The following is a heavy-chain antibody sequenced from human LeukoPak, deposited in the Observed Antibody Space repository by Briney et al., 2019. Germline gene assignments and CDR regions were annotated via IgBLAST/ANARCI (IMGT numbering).Heavy chain of an antibody. D-gene: IGHD2-21*02. Sequence: GGSLRLSCAASGFIFSSFAIHWVRQSPGKGLEWVAVISYDGSNKYYTDSVKGRFTVSRDNSKNTLYLQMNSLRPEDTSVYYCATERAGGVTLQYWGQGTLVTVSS. CDR1: GFIFSSFA. CDR2: ISYDGSNK. V-gene: IGHV3-30*04. J-gene: IGHJ4*02. CDR3: ATERAGGVTLQY.